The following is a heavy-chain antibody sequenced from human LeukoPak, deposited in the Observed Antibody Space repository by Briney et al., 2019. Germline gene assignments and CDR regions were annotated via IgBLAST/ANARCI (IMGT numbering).Heavy chain of an antibody. CDR2: INHSGST. CDR3: AGLGIAARLGYFDY. V-gene: IGHV4-34*01. J-gene: IGHJ4*02. Sequence: SETLSLPCAVYGDSFSVYYWRWIRQPPGKGLEGVGEINHSGSTNYHPSPKSRVTTPVHTSKHQFSLKLSSVAAADTAVYCCAGLGIAARLGYFDYGGQGTLVTVSS. D-gene: IGHD6-6*01. CDR1: GDSFSVYY.